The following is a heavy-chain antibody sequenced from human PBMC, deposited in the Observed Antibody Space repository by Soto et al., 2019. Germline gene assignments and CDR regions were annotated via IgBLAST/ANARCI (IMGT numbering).Heavy chain of an antibody. J-gene: IGHJ2*01. V-gene: IGHV4-34*01. CDR2: INHSGST. CDR1: GGSFSGYY. CDR3: ARATRRRPRYCSSTSCYQGYFDL. D-gene: IGHD2-2*01. Sequence: QVQLQQWGAGLLKPSETLSLTCAVYGGSFSGYYWSWIRQPPGKGLEWIGEINHSGSTNYNPSLKSRVTISVDKTKNQCSLKLSSVTAADTAVYYCARATRRRPRYCSSTSCYQGYFDLWGRGTLVTVSS.